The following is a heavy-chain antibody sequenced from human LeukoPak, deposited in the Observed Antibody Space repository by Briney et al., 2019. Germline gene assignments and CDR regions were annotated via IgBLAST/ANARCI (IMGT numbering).Heavy chain of an antibody. J-gene: IGHJ4*02. CDR3: ARDLRRALVDY. V-gene: IGHV1-2*02. D-gene: IGHD6-25*01. Sequence: ASVKVSCKASGYTFTGYYMHWVRQAPGQGLEWMGWINPNSGGPNYAQKFQGRVTMTRDTSISTAYMELSRLRSDDTAVYYCARDLRRALVDYWGQGTLVTVSS. CDR2: INPNSGGP. CDR1: GYTFTGYY.